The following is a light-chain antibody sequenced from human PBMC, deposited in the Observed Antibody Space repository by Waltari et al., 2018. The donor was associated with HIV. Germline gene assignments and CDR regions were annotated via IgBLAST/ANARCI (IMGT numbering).Light chain of an antibody. CDR3: AAWDDSLNGWV. CDR2: SNK. CDR1: SSNIGSYT. V-gene: IGLV1-44*01. Sequence: QSVLTQPPSASGTPGQRVTISCSGSSSNIGSYTVNWYQPLPGTAPKLLIYSNKQRPSGVPDRFSGSKSGTSASLAISGLQSEDEADYYCAAWDDSLNGWVFGGGTKLTVL. J-gene: IGLJ3*02.